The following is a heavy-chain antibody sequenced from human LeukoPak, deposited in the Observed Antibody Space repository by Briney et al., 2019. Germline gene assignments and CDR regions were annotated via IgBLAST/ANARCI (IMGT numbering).Heavy chain of an antibody. CDR3: ARGSTDVYWYLDV. J-gene: IGHJ2*01. D-gene: IGHD1-26*01. V-gene: IGHV4-59*02. CDR2: VHDTGST. Sequence: PSETLSLTCRVSGSSVSTFYWSWLRQSPGTGREWIGFVHDTGSTAYNPSLKSRVTISLETSKNQLSLLLTSVTAADTAMYYCARGSTDVYWYLDVWGRGTLVTLSS. CDR1: GSSVSTFY.